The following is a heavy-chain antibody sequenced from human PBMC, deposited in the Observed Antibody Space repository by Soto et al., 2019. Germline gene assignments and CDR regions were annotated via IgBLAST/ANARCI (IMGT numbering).Heavy chain of an antibody. CDR1: RGYITNYY. CDR2: IYYTGDT. Sequence: SETLSLTCTVSRGYITNYYWSWIRQSPEKGLEWIGYIYYTGDTTYNPSLKSRVTMSVDTSKNQFSLNLNSVTAADTAVYYCARGAGSFTFDYWGQGTLVTVYS. D-gene: IGHD3-10*01. CDR3: ARGAGSFTFDY. J-gene: IGHJ4*02. V-gene: IGHV4-59*01.